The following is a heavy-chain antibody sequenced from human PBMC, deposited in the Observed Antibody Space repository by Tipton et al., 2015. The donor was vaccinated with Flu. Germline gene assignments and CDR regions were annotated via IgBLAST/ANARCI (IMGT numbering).Heavy chain of an antibody. D-gene: IGHD3-10*01. Sequence: QVQLGQSGAEVKKTGASVKVACKASGYSFTNYGIIWVRQAPGHGLEWLGWISAYTGGTNYAHSLQGRLSMTTDTSTTTAYLELRSLTSADPAVYSCTRPLFPFGEGGIDVLGQGPRVTVSS. CDR3: TRPLFPFGEGGIDV. CDR1: GYSFTNYG. V-gene: IGHV1-18*01. J-gene: IGHJ6*02. CDR2: ISAYTGGT.